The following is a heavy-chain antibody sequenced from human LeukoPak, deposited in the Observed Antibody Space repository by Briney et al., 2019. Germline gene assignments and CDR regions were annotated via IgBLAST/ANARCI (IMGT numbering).Heavy chain of an antibody. D-gene: IGHD5-24*01. V-gene: IGHV3-21*01. CDR1: GFTFSSYS. Sequence: PGGSLRLSCAASGFTFSSYSMNWVRQAPGKGLEWVSSISSSSSYIYYADSVKGRFTISRDNAKNSLYLQMNSLRAEDTAVYYCARDRAVDDAFDIWGRGTMVTVSS. CDR2: ISSSSSYI. CDR3: ARDRAVDDAFDI. J-gene: IGHJ3*02.